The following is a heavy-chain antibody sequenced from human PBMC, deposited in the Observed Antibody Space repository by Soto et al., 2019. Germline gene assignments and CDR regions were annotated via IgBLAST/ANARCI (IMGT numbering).Heavy chain of an antibody. V-gene: IGHV1-69*13. CDR2: IIPIFGTA. J-gene: IGHJ6*02. CDR1: GGTFSSYA. Sequence: SVKVSSKASGGTFSSYAISWVRQAPGQGLEWMGGIIPIFGTANYAQKFQGRVRITADESTSTAYMELSSLRSEDTAVYYCARPREDSGYGAYYYYGMDVWGQGTTVTVSS. D-gene: IGHD5-12*01. CDR3: ARPREDSGYGAYYYYGMDV.